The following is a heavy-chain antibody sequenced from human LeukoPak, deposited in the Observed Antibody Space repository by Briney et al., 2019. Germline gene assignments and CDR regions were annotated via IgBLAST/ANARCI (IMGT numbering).Heavy chain of an antibody. Sequence: GGSLRLSCAASGFTFSSYSMNWVRQAPGKGLEWVSYISSSSSTIHYTDSVKGRFTISRDNAKSSLYLQMNSLRAEDTAVYYCARDELRGGPRDDAFDIWGQGTMVTVSS. J-gene: IGHJ3*02. CDR1: GFTFSSYS. V-gene: IGHV3-48*01. CDR3: ARDELRGGPRDDAFDI. CDR2: ISSSSSTI. D-gene: IGHD3-10*01.